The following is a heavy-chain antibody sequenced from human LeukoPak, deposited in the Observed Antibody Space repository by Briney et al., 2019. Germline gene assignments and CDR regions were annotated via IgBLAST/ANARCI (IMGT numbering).Heavy chain of an antibody. D-gene: IGHD2-21*02. CDR3: ARAEYCGGDCYSPYYYYGMDV. V-gene: IGHV3-74*01. CDR2: INSDGSST. J-gene: IGHJ6*02. CDR1: GFTFSSYW. Sequence: GGSLRLSCAASGFTFSSYWMHWVRQAPGKGPVWVSRINSDGSSTSYADSVKGRFTISRDNAKNTLYLQMNSLRAEDTAVYYCARAEYCGGDCYSPYYYYGMDVWGQGTTVTVSS.